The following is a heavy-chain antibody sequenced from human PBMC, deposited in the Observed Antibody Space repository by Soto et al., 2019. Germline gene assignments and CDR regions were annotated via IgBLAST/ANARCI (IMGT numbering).Heavy chain of an antibody. Sequence: ESGGGLVKPGGSLRLSCAASGFTFSSYSMNWLRQAPGKGLEWVSSISSSSSYIYYADSVKGRFTISRDNAKNSLYLQMNSLRAEDTAVDYCAREGYNWNYKGDYWGQGTLVTVSS. CDR2: ISSSSSYI. J-gene: IGHJ4*02. CDR1: GFTFSSYS. V-gene: IGHV3-21*01. D-gene: IGHD1-7*01. CDR3: AREGYNWNYKGDY.